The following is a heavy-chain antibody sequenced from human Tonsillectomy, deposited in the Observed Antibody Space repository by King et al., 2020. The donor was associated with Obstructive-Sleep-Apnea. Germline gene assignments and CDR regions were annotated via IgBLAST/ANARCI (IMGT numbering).Heavy chain of an antibody. Sequence: VQLVESGAEVKKPGSSVKVSCKASGGTFSSYAISWVRQAPGQGLEWMGGIIPIFGTANYAQKFQGRVTITADESTSTAYMELSSLRSEDTAVYYCARDLGIAVAQGYYYYGMDVWGQGTTVTVSS. J-gene: IGHJ6*02. CDR3: ARDLGIAVAQGYYYYGMDV. V-gene: IGHV1-69*01. D-gene: IGHD6-19*01. CDR2: IIPIFGTA. CDR1: GGTFSSYA.